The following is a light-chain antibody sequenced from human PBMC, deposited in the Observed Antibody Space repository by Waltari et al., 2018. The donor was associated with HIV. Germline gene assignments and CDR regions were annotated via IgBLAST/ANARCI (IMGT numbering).Light chain of an antibody. Sequence: QSALTQPASVSGSPGQSLTISCTGTSSDVAAYNLFSCSQPRPGKAPKLIIYEVNKRPAGVSDRFSASKSGNTASLTLSGLQAEDEANYYCCSFTGRKSLIFGGGTKLTVL. CDR1: SSDVAAYNL. V-gene: IGLV2-23*02. CDR3: CSFTGRKSLI. CDR2: EVN. J-gene: IGLJ2*01.